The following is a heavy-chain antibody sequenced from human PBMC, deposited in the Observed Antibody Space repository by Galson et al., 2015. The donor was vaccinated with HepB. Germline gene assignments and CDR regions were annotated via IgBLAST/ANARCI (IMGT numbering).Heavy chain of an antibody. CDR1: GYTFTSYY. Sequence: SVKVSCKASGYTFTSYYMHWVRQAPGQGPEWMGIINPSSGRITYAQKFQGRVTMTRDTSTSTLYMELSSLRSEDTAVYYCARDSSSRRMDVWGQGTTVAVSS. J-gene: IGHJ6*02. CDR2: INPSSGRI. CDR3: ARDSSSRRMDV. D-gene: IGHD6-6*01. V-gene: IGHV1-46*01.